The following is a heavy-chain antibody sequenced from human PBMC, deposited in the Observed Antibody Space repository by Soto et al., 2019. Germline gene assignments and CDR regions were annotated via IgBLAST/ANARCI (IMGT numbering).Heavy chain of an antibody. CDR1: GYSFTSYW. Sequence: PGESLKISCKGSGYSFTSYWISWVRQMPGKGLEWMGRIDPSDSYTNYSPSLQGHVTISADKSISTAYLQWSSLKASDTAMYYCARHQEGAISGVVIIPDLDYWGQGTLVTVSS. CDR2: IDPSDSYT. J-gene: IGHJ4*02. CDR3: ARHQEGAISGVVIIPDLDY. V-gene: IGHV5-10-1*01. D-gene: IGHD3-3*01.